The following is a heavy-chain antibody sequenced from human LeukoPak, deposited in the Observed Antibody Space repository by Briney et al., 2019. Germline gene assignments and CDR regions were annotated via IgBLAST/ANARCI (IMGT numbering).Heavy chain of an antibody. CDR2: ISGSGGSA. CDR3: AKGRVVVITEFDY. D-gene: IGHD3-22*01. J-gene: IGHJ4*02. Sequence: PGGSLRLSCAASGFTFSSYAMSWVRQAPGKGLEWVSAISGSGGSAYYADSVKGRFTISRDNSKNTLYLQMNSLRAEDTAVYYCAKGRVVVITEFDYWGQGTLVTVSS. V-gene: IGHV3-23*01. CDR1: GFTFSSYA.